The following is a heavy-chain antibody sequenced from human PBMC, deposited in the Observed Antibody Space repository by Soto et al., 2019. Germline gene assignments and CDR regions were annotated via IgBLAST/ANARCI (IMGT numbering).Heavy chain of an antibody. D-gene: IGHD1-26*01. CDR2: IYYSGST. Sequence: SETLSLTCTVSGGSISSYYWSWIRQPPGKGLEWIGYIYYSGSTNYNPSLKSRVTISVDTSKNQFSLKLSSVTAADTAVYYCARDFRGSYSSAAFDIWGQGTMVTVSS. V-gene: IGHV4-59*01. CDR1: GGSISSYY. J-gene: IGHJ3*02. CDR3: ARDFRGSYSSAAFDI.